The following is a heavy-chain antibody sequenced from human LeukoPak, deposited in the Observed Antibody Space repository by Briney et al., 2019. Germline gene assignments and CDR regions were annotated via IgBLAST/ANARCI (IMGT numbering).Heavy chain of an antibody. CDR3: ARDPGGDYQLPHYYYYGMDV. CDR1: GGSISSGGYY. Sequence: PSQTLSLTCTVSGGSISSGGYYWSWIRQHPGKGLEWIGYIYYSGSTNYNPSLKSRVTISVDTSKNQFSLKLSSVTAADTAVYYCARDPGGDYQLPHYYYYGMDVWGQGTTVTVSS. D-gene: IGHD4-17*01. J-gene: IGHJ6*02. CDR2: IYYSGST. V-gene: IGHV4-61*08.